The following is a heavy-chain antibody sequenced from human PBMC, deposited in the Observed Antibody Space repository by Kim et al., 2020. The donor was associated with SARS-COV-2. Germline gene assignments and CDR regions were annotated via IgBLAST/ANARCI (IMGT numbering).Heavy chain of an antibody. V-gene: IGHV3-21*01. D-gene: IGHD3-22*01. J-gene: IGHJ4*02. CDR3: ARDPSGLLPPVSFDY. Sequence: DSVKGRFTISRDNAKNSLYLQMNSLRAEDTAVYDCARDPSGLLPPVSFDYWGQGTLVTVSS.